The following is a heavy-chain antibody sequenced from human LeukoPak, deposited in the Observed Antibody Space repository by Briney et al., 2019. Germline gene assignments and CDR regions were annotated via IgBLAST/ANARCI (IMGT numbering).Heavy chain of an antibody. CDR1: GDTLLTHV. V-gene: IGHV1-69*04. D-gene: IGHD3-22*01. CDR3: ARHSSRGSYYDFDN. Sequence: GASVKVSCKTSGDTLLTHVLSGVRQAPGRGLEWMGRIIPMIGITNYAQKFQGRVTITADKSTKTAYMELRSLRYEDSAVYFCARHSSRGSYYDFDNWGQGTLVIVSS. J-gene: IGHJ4*02. CDR2: IIPMIGIT.